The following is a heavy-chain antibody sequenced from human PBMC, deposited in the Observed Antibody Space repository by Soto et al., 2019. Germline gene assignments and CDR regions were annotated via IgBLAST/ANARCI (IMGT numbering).Heavy chain of an antibody. CDR3: GSVTDFWSGYWNPRSRDACEI. V-gene: IGHV3-21*01. J-gene: IGHJ3*02. CDR2: ISSSSSYI. Sequence: PGGSLRLSCAASGFTFSSYSMNWVRQAPGKGLEWVSSISSSSSYIYYADSVKGRFTISRDNAKNSLYLQMNSLRAEETAVYYCGSVTDFWSGYWNPRSRDACEIWGQGTMVTV. D-gene: IGHD3-3*01. CDR1: GFTFSSYS.